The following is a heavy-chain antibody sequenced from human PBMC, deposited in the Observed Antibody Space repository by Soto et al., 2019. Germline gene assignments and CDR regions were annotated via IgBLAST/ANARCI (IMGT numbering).Heavy chain of an antibody. CDR2: IYYSGST. V-gene: IGHV4-59*01. Sequence: LVTLSLTCTVFGFSISSYYWSWIRKPPGKGLEWIGYIYYSGSTNYNPSLKSRVTISVDTSKNQFSLKLSSVTAADTAVYYCARGQRYRSGYDYLDYWGQGTLVTVSS. D-gene: IGHD5-12*01. J-gene: IGHJ4*02. CDR3: ARGQRYRSGYDYLDY. CDR1: GFSISSYY.